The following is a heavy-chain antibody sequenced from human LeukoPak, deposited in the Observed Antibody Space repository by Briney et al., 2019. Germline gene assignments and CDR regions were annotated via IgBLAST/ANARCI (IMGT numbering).Heavy chain of an antibody. CDR1: GYTFTSYN. D-gene: IGHD3-16*01. V-gene: IGHV1-46*01. CDR3: ARRSVTFSFDY. J-gene: IGHJ4*02. CDR2: VNPSSGDT. Sequence: ASVKVSCKTSGYTFTSYNMHWVRLAPGKGLEWMGVVNPSSGDTSYEQKFQGRVTMTRDTSTNTVYMELSSLRSEDTAVYYCARRSVTFSFDYWGQGTLVTVSS.